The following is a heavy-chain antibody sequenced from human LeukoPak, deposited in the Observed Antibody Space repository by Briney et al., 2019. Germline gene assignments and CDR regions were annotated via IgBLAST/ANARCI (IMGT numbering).Heavy chain of an antibody. CDR3: AKDRDDYGDDC. J-gene: IGHJ4*02. V-gene: IGHV3-30*02. Sequence: SGGSLRLSSAASGFTFTDFGMHWVRQAPGKGLDWVSHKFYAESVKGRFTISRDNSKNTLYMQMNSLRAEDTAVYYCAKDRDDYGDDCWGQGILVTVST. CDR2: K. CDR1: GFTFTDFG. D-gene: IGHD4-17*01.